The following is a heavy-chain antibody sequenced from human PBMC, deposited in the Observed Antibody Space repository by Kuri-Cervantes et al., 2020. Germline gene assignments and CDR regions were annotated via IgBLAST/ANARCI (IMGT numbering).Heavy chain of an antibody. CDR1: GGSISGYY. Sequence: SETLSLTCTVSGGSISGYYWSWIRQPPGKGLEWIGSIYYSGSTYYNPSLKSRVTISVDTSKNQFSLKLSSVTAADTAVYYCAREGAYYSTLDVWGQGTTVTVSS. V-gene: IGHV4-59*12. CDR2: IYYSGST. CDR3: AREGAYYSTLDV. J-gene: IGHJ6*02. D-gene: IGHD3-10*01.